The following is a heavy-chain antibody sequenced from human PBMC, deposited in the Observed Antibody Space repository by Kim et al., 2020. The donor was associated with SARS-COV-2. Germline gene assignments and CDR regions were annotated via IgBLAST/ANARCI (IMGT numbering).Heavy chain of an antibody. CDR1: GYTLTELS. Sequence: ASVKVSCKVSGYTLTELSMHWVRQAPGKGLEWMGGFDPEDGETIYAQKFQGRVTMTEDTSTDTAYMDLSSLRSEDTAVYYCATLDSSGYYKEYYFDYWGQGTGVTVSS. CDR3: ATLDSSGYYKEYYFDY. CDR2: FDPEDGET. J-gene: IGHJ4*02. V-gene: IGHV1-24*01. D-gene: IGHD3-22*01.